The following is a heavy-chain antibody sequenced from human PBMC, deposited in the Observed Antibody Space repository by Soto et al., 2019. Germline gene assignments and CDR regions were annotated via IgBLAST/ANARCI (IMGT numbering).Heavy chain of an antibody. CDR3: ARVVPGAEAWFGP. D-gene: IGHD2-2*01. J-gene: IGHJ5*02. Sequence: ASVKVSCKTSGYTFSDYGITWVRQAPGQPLEWLGWISLYSDGTNYAQKFQGRVSMTTDTSTTTAYMELRSLRSDDTAVYYCARVVPGAEAWFGPWGQGTLVTVSS. V-gene: IGHV1-18*01. CDR2: ISLYSDGT. CDR1: GYTFSDYG.